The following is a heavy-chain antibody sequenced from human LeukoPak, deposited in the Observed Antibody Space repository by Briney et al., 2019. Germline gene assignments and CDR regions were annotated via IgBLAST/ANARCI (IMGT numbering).Heavy chain of an antibody. CDR3: ARDGYYYDSSGYYEKMYYFDY. J-gene: IGHJ4*02. D-gene: IGHD3-22*01. V-gene: IGHV4-4*07. CDR1: GGSFSSYY. CDR2: IYTGGST. Sequence: PSETLSLTCTVSGGSFSSYYWSWIRQPAGKGLEWIGRIYTGGSTNYNPSLKSRVTMSVDTSKNQFSLKLSSVTAADTAVYYCARDGYYYDSSGYYEKMYYFDYWGQGTLVTVSS.